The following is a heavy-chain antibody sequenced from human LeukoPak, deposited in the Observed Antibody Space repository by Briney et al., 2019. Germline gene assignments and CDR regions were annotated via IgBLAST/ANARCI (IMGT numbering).Heavy chain of an antibody. J-gene: IGHJ3*02. CDR1: GGSISSGDYY. D-gene: IGHD1-20*01. Sequence: KPSETQSLTCTVSGGSISSGDYYWSWIRQPPGKGLEWIGYIYYSGSTYYNPSLKSRVTISVDTSKNQFSLKLSSVTAADTAVYYCARAGNWNDGDAFDIWGQGTMVTVSS. CDR2: IYYSGST. CDR3: ARAGNWNDGDAFDI. V-gene: IGHV4-30-4*08.